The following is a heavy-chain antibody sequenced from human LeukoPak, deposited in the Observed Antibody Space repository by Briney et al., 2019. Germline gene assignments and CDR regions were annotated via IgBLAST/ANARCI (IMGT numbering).Heavy chain of an antibody. Sequence: GGSLRLSCAASGFTFSSYAMHWVRQAPGKGLEYVSAISSNGGSTYYANSVKGRFTIPRDNSKNTLYLQMGSLRAEDMAVYYCARDRSYDFWSGYSTPDYWGQGTLVTVSS. V-gene: IGHV3-64*01. CDR2: ISSNGGST. CDR1: GFTFSSYA. CDR3: ARDRSYDFWSGYSTPDY. D-gene: IGHD3-3*01. J-gene: IGHJ4*02.